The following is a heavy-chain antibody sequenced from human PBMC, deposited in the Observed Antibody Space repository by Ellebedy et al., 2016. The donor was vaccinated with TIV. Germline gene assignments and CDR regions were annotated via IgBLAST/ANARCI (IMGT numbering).Heavy chain of an antibody. Sequence: GESLKISCAASGFTFSSYSMNWVRQAPGKGLEWVSSISSSSSYIYYADSVKGRFTISRDNAKNSLYLQMNSLRAEDTAVYYCARVGAGSGSYYYYGMDVWGQGTTVTVSS. CDR1: GFTFSSYS. D-gene: IGHD3-10*01. J-gene: IGHJ6*02. CDR3: ARVGAGSGSYYYYGMDV. CDR2: ISSSSSYI. V-gene: IGHV3-21*01.